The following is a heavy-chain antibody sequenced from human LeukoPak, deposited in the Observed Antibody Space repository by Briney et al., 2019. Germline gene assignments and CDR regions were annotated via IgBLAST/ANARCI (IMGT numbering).Heavy chain of an antibody. Sequence: ASVTVSYKASGYTFTVYYMHWVRQAPGKGLEWMGWINPNSGDTNYAQEFQGRVTMTRDTAIRTVYMELSRLRSDDTAVYYCARHFNLKGFDSWGQGTLITVSS. J-gene: IGHJ4*02. CDR1: GYTFTVYY. CDR3: ARHFNLKGFDS. D-gene: IGHD3-9*01. CDR2: INPNSGDT. V-gene: IGHV1-2*02.